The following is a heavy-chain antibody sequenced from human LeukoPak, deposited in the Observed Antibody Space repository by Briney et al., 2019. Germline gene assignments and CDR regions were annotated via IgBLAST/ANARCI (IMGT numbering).Heavy chain of an antibody. Sequence: SETLSLTCTVSGASTTSSSHYWDWIRQPPGKGLEWIGTVYYSGNTYYNPSLKSRVTISVDTSKNQFSLKLSSVTAADTAVYYCARHPHSTVTTAYSFDYWGQGTLVTVSS. CDR2: VYYSGNT. J-gene: IGHJ4*02. CDR1: GASTTSSSHY. D-gene: IGHD4-17*01. V-gene: IGHV4-39*01. CDR3: ARHPHSTVTTAYSFDY.